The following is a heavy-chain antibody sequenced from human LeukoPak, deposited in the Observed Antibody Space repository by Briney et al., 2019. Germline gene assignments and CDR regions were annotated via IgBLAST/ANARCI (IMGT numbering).Heavy chain of an antibody. J-gene: IGHJ4*02. CDR1: GFSLSTSGMC. CDR2: INWDDDK. CDR3: ARSYYYDSSGYQIDY. V-gene: IGHV2-70*11. D-gene: IGHD3-22*01. Sequence: SGPTLVNPTQTLTLTCTFSGFSLSTSGMCVSWIRQPPGKALEWLARINWDDDKYYSTSLKTRLTISKDTSKNQVVLTMTNMDPVDTATYYCARSYYYDSSGYQIDYWGQGTLVTVSS.